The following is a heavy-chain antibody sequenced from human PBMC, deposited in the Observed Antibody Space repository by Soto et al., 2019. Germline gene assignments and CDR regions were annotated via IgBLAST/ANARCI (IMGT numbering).Heavy chain of an antibody. V-gene: IGHV3-30-3*01. CDR3: ARGGEHLAYY. Sequence: EGSLRLSCAASGFTFSSYAMHWGRQAPGKGLEWVAVISYDGSNKYYADSVKGRFTISRDNSKNTLYLQMNSLRAEDTAVYYCARGGEHLAYYRGQRTFVTVSS. D-gene: IGHD4-17*01. CDR2: ISYDGSNK. CDR1: GFTFSSYA. J-gene: IGHJ4*02.